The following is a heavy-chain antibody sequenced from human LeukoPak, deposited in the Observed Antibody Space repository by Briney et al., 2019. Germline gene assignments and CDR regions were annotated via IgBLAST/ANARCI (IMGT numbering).Heavy chain of an antibody. CDR3: AKEGDTALVTGYFDL. CDR1: GGTFFINV. D-gene: IGHD5-18*01. J-gene: IGHJ2*01. Sequence: ASPKVSPKPPGGTFFINVTSCVWQSLRQRLEWMGGVIAIFGTAHYAQKFQGRLTITADESTSTVYMEMSSLRSEDTAMYYCAKEGDTALVTGYFDLWGRGTLVTVSS. CDR2: VIAIFGTA. V-gene: IGHV1-69*13.